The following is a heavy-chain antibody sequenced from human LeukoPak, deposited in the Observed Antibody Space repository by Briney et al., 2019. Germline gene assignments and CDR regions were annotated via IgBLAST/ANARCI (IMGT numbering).Heavy chain of an antibody. CDR2: IYHSGST. V-gene: IGHV4-38-2*02. Sequence: SETLSLTCTVSGYSISSGYYWGWIRQPPGKGLEWIGSIYHSGSTYYNPSLKSRVTISVDTSKNQFSLKLSSVTAADTAVYYCARATPFDYWGQGTLVTVPS. J-gene: IGHJ4*02. CDR1: GYSISSGYY. CDR3: ARATPFDY.